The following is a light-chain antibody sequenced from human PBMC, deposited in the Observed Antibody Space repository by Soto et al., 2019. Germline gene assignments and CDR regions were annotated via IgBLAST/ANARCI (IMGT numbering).Light chain of an antibody. V-gene: IGKV1-9*01. J-gene: IGKJ4*01. CDR2: GAS. CDR1: QGVASY. CDR3: QQLNTFPLT. Sequence: DIQLTQSPSFLSASVGDRVTITCRASQGVASYFAWYQQKPGTAPRLLIYGASTLQSGVPSRFSGSKSGTEFTLTISTLQPEDSAIYYCQQLNTFPLTFGGGTEVEIK.